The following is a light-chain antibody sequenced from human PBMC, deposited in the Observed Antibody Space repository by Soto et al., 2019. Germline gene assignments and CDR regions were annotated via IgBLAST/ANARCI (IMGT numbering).Light chain of an antibody. CDR2: GNS. J-gene: IGLJ1*01. CDR3: QSYDSSLSAYV. Sequence: HSVLTQPPSVSGAPGQRVTISCTGSRSNIGAGYDVHWYQQLPGTAPKLLIYGNSNRPSGVPDRFSGSKSGTSASLAITGLQAEDEADYYCQSYDSSLSAYVFGTGTKLTVL. V-gene: IGLV1-40*01. CDR1: RSNIGAGYD.